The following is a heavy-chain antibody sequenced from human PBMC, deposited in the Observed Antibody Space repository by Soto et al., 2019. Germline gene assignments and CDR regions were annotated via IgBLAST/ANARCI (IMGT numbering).Heavy chain of an antibody. Sequence: PGGSLRLSCAASGFTFSSYGMHWVRQAPGKGLEGVALIWYDGSTKNYADSVKGRFTISRDNSKSTLYLQMSSLRVEDTAVYYCVHPRSTVQIPPTWGQGTLVTVSS. V-gene: IGHV3-33*01. CDR2: IWYDGSTK. CDR3: VHPRSTVQIPPT. D-gene: IGHD4-17*01. J-gene: IGHJ5*02. CDR1: GFTFSSYG.